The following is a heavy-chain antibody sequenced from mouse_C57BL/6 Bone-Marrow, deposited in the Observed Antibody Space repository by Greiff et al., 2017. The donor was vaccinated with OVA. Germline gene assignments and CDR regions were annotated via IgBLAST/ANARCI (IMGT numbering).Heavy chain of an antibody. CDR3: ARHEERGFITTVVAPYFDY. CDR1: GYTFTEYT. D-gene: IGHD1-1*01. CDR2: FYPGSGSI. Sequence: QVQLQQSGAELVKPGASVKLSCKASGYTFTEYTIHWVKQRSGQGLEWIGWFYPGSGSIKYNEKFKDKATLTADKSSSTVYMELSRLTSEDSAVYFCARHEERGFITTVVAPYFDYWGQGTTLTVSS. V-gene: IGHV1-62-2*01. J-gene: IGHJ2*01.